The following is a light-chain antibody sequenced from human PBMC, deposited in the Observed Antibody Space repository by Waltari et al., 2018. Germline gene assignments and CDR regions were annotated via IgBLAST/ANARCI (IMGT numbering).Light chain of an antibody. CDR1: SSDAGGYNY. Sequence: QSALTQPASVPGSPGQSITISCTGTSSDAGGYNYVSRYQQHPGKAPKLMIYDVSNRPSGFSNRFSGSKSGNTASLTISGLQAEDEADYYCSSYTSSIPYVFGTGTKVTVL. CDR3: SSYTSSIPYV. V-gene: IGLV2-14*01. CDR2: DVS. J-gene: IGLJ1*01.